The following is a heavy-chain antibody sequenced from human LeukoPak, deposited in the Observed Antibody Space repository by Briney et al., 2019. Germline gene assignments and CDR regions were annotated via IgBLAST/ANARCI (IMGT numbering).Heavy chain of an antibody. D-gene: IGHD1-26*01. CDR2: FNWNGGST. V-gene: IGHV3-20*03. Sequence: PGGSLRLSFAAPRFTFDDYGMTWFRQAPGKGLSWVSGFNWNGGSTGYADSVRGRFTISRDNAKNSLYLQMNSLRAEDTALYCCARNVGYYYMDVWGKGTTVTVSS. J-gene: IGHJ6*03. CDR1: RFTFDDYG. CDR3: ARNVGYYYMDV.